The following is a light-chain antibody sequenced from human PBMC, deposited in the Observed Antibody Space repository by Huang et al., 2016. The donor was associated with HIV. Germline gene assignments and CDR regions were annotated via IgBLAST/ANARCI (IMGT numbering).Light chain of an antibody. CDR3: QQYGSSRGT. CDR1: HSITNDY. Sequence: EIVLTQSPATLSFSPGERATLSCRASHSITNDYLAWYHQKPGKPPGRHIYGASTRATGIPDRFSGSGSGTEFTLTSNRLEPEDFAVYYCQQYGSSRGTFGQGTKVEIK. CDR2: GAS. J-gene: IGKJ1*01. V-gene: IGKV3-20*01.